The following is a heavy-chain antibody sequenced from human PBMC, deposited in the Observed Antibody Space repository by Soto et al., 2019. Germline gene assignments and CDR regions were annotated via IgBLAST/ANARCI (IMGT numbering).Heavy chain of an antibody. CDR1: GGSISSYY. J-gene: IGHJ6*02. D-gene: IGHD3-10*01. CDR2: IYHSGST. V-gene: IGHV4-59*01. Sequence: SETLSLTCTVSGGSISSYYWSWIRQPPGKGLEWIGYIYHSGSTNYNPSLKSRVTISVDTSKNQFSLKLSSVTAADTAVYYCARDRGVRGVIIAPDHYSGMDVWGQGTTVTVSS. CDR3: ARDRGVRGVIIAPDHYSGMDV.